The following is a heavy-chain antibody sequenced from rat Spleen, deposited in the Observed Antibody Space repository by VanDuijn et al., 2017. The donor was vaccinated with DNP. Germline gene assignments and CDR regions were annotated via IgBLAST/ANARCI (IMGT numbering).Heavy chain of an antibody. J-gene: IGHJ2*01. CDR1: GFTFSNYD. Sequence: EVQVVESGGGLVQPGRSLKLSCAASGFTFSNYDMAWVRQAPTKGLEWVASISPSGGSTYYRDSVKGRFTVSRDNAKSSLCLQMDSLRSEDTATYYCATRPSGSFDYWGQGVMVTVSS. CDR2: ISPSGGST. V-gene: IGHV5-25*01. D-gene: IGHD5-1*01. CDR3: ATRPSGSFDY.